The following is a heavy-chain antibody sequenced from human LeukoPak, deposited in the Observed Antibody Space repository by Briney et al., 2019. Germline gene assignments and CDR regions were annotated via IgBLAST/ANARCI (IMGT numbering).Heavy chain of an antibody. D-gene: IGHD3-16*01. CDR3: ASHSYGYNH. CDR2: IKQDGSEK. CDR1: GIIITSYW. V-gene: IGHV3-7*01. Sequence: GGSLRLSRAASGIIITSYWMSWVRQTPGKGLEWVANIKQDGSEKNYVDSVKGRFTIFRDNARNSLYLQMNSLRAEDTAVYYCASHSYGYNHWGQGTLVIVSS. J-gene: IGHJ5*02.